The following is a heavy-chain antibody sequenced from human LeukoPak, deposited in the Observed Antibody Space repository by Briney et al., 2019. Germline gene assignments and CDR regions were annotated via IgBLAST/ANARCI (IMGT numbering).Heavy chain of an antibody. D-gene: IGHD7-27*01. CDR2: INHSGST. V-gene: IGHV4-34*01. J-gene: IGHJ4*02. Sequence: PSETLSLTCAVYGGSFSGYYWSWIRQPPGKGLEWMGEINHSGSTNYNPSLKSRVTISVDTSKNQFSLKLSSVTAADTAVYYCARAWAKSLDYWGQGTLVTVSS. CDR1: GGSFSGYY. CDR3: ARAWAKSLDY.